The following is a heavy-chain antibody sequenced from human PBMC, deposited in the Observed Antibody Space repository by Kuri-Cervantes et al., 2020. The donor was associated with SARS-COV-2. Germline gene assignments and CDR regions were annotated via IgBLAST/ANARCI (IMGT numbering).Heavy chain of an antibody. V-gene: IGHV1-69*02. J-gene: IGHJ1*01. Sequence: SVKVSCKASGGTFSSYTISWVRQAPGQGLEWMGRIIPILGIANYAQKFQGRVTITADKSTSTAYMELSSLRSEDTAVYYCARGYSSGLEYFQHWGQGTLVTVSS. D-gene: IGHD6-19*01. CDR3: ARGYSSGLEYFQH. CDR2: IIPILGIA. CDR1: GGTFSSYT.